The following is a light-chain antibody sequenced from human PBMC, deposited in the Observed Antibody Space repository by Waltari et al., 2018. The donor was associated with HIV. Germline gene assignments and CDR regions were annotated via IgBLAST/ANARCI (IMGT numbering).Light chain of an antibody. CDR3: QLRKSYPDT. Sequence: DIPLTQSPSFLSASVGDGLTLTRRASQGISSSLAWYQQKPGKAPNLLIFVASTLPVGVPARFSGSGSGTEFTLTVDSLQPEDFATYYCQLRKSYPDTFGGGTRVEI. CDR2: VAS. J-gene: IGKJ4*02. CDR1: QGISSS. V-gene: IGKV1-9*01.